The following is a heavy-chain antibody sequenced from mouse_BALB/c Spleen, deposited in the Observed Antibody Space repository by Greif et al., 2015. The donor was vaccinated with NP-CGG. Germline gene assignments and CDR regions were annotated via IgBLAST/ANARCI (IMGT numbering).Heavy chain of an antibody. Sequence: VQLQQSGAELMKPGASARISCKATGYTFSSYWIEWVKQRPGHGLEWIGEILPGSGSTNYNEKFKGKATFTADTSSNTAYMQLSSLTSEDSAVYYCARGGNFWYFDVWGAGTTVTVSS. CDR1: GYTFSSYW. V-gene: IGHV1-9*01. D-gene: IGHD2-1*01. J-gene: IGHJ1*01. CDR2: ILPGSGST. CDR3: ARGGNFWYFDV.